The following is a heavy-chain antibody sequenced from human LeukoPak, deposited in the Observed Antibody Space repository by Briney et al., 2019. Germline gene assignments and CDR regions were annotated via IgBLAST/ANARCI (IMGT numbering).Heavy chain of an antibody. Sequence: GGSLRLSCVGSGFIFSNYGIHWVRQAPGRGLEWAAFIKFGGGSEYYADSVKGRFTISRDNSKNTLYLQMNSLRAEDTAVYYCARNRIAAREYFDYWGQGTLVTVSS. J-gene: IGHJ4*02. CDR1: GFIFSNYG. CDR2: IKFGGGSE. CDR3: ARNRIAAREYFDY. D-gene: IGHD6-6*01. V-gene: IGHV3-30*19.